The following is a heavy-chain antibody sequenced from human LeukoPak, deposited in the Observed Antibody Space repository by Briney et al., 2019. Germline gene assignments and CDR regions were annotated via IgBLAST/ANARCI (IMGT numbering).Heavy chain of an antibody. J-gene: IGHJ4*02. CDR2: IRNDGSDK. CDR1: GFIFRTYG. CDR3: ARDPPVKQYYYDSSGYEY. Sequence: HPGGPLRLSCAAYGFIFRTYGMHWVRQAPGKGLEWVAFIRNDGSDKFYGVSVKGRFNIFRDNSKNTMYLQMNSLRPEDTAVYYCARDPPVKQYYYDSSGYEYWGQGTLVTVSS. V-gene: IGHV3-30*02. D-gene: IGHD3-22*01.